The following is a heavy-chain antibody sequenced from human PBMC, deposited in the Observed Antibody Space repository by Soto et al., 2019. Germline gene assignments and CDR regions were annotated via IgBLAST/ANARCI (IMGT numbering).Heavy chain of an antibody. V-gene: IGHV4-59*01. J-gene: IGHJ6*02. CDR1: GGSISSYY. CDR2: AYYSGTT. Sequence: QVQLQESGPGLVKPSETLSLTCTVSGGSISSYYWNWIRQPPGKGLEWVGYAYYSGTTNYNPSLANRVTISVDTSKSQFSLLLTSVTASDTAVYYCASRNGRNYYGMDAWGQGTTVTVSS. D-gene: IGHD2-8*01. CDR3: ASRNGRNYYGMDA.